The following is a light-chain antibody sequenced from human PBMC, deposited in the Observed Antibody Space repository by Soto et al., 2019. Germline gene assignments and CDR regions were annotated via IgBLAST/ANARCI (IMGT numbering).Light chain of an antibody. CDR2: GSS. J-gene: IGKJ4*01. Sequence: IVMTQSPATLSVSPGEGVTLSCRASENVGSNLAWYQQKPGQAPRLLMYGSSTRATGIPATFSGSGSGTEFTLTISSLQSEDSAVYYCQKYNNWGLSFGGGTKVEIK. CDR1: ENVGSN. CDR3: QKYNNWGLS. V-gene: IGKV3D-15*01.